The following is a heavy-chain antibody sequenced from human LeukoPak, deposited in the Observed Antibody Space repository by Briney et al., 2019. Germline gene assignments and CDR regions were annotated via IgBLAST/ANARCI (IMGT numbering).Heavy chain of an antibody. CDR2: IRYDGSNK. J-gene: IGHJ4*02. V-gene: IGHV3-30*02. CDR1: GFTFSSYG. D-gene: IGHD3-9*01. Sequence: PGGSLRLSCAASGFTFSSYGMHWVRQAPGKGLEWVAFIRYDGSNKYYADSVKGRFTIYRDNSKNTLYLQMNSLRAEDTAVYYCAKGGVLRYFDWSDYYFDYWGQGTLVTVSS. CDR3: AKGGVLRYFDWSDYYFDY.